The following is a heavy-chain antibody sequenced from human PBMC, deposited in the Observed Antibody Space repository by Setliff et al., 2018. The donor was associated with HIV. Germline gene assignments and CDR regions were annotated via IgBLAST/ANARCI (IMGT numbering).Heavy chain of an antibody. CDR1: GASMRGHY. CDR3: AEAAPGSIPGFPEYFHH. V-gene: IGHV4-59*11. J-gene: IGHJ1*01. CDR2: IYDSGST. D-gene: IGHD6-13*01. Sequence: PSETLSLTCTVSGASMRGHYWSWIRQPPGKTLEWIRYIYDSGSTNYNPSLASRVTMSLDTSKNHFSLKLTSVTAADSAVYFCAEAAPGSIPGFPEYFHHWGQGTLVTVSS.